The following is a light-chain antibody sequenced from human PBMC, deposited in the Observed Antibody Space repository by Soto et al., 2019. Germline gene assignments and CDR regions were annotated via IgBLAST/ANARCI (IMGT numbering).Light chain of an antibody. J-gene: IGLJ3*02. Sequence: QSALTQPASVSGSPGQSTTISCTGTTSDIGAYNYVSWYQHNPGNAPKLMIYEVTVRPSGVSSRFSGSKSASTASLTITGLQSDDEADYYCSSYTSRGTLVFGGGTKVTVL. CDR1: TSDIGAYNY. V-gene: IGLV2-14*01. CDR3: SSYTSRGTLV. CDR2: EVT.